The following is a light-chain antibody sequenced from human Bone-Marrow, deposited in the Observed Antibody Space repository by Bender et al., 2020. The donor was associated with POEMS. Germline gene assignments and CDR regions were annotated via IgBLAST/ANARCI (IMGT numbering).Light chain of an antibody. CDR3: QVWDTTSGHRV. Sequence: SYVLTQPPSVSVAPGQTARITCGGNNIRSESVHWYQQKSGQAPVLVVHDDIDRPSGIPERFSGSNSGDTATLTISSVEAVDEADFYCQVWDTTSGHRVFGGGTKLTVL. CDR1: NIRSES. J-gene: IGLJ3*02. V-gene: IGLV3-21*02. CDR2: DDI.